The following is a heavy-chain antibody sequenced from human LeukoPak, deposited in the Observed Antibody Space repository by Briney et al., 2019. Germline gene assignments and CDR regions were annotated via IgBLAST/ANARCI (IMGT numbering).Heavy chain of an antibody. J-gene: IGHJ3*02. CDR3: AKSGDLSHPGMLKTPNAFDI. Sequence: PGGSLRLSCAASGFTFSSYAMSWVRQAPGKGLEWVSAISGSGGSTYYADSVKGRFTISRDNSKNTLYLQMNSLRAEDTAVYYCAKSGDLSHPGMLKTPNAFDIWGQGTMVTVSS. D-gene: IGHD2-8*01. V-gene: IGHV3-23*01. CDR1: GFTFSSYA. CDR2: ISGSGGST.